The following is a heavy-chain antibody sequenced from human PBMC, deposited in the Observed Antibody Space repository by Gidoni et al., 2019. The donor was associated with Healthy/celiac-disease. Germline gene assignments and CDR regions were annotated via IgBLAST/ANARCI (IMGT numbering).Heavy chain of an antibody. V-gene: IGHV4-59*08. CDR1: GGPISRYY. D-gene: IGHD2-15*01. Sequence: QVQLQESGPGLVKPSETLYLTCTVSGGPISRYYWRWIRQPPGKGLEWIVYIYYSGSTNSNPSLKSRVTISVDTSKNQFSLKLSSVTAADTAVYYCARQSTYCSGGSCYSEFDYWGQGTLVTVSS. J-gene: IGHJ4*02. CDR2: IYYSGST. CDR3: ARQSTYCSGGSCYSEFDY.